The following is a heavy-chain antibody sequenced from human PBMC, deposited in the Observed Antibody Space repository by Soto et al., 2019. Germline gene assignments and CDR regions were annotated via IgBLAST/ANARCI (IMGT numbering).Heavy chain of an antibody. CDR2: TYYSGNT. V-gene: IGHV4-59*01. CDR3: ARSPVRYINHFGEVTPSLDY. D-gene: IGHD3-3*01. CDR1: GGSITSFF. Sequence: SETLSLTCSVSGGSITSFFWSWIRQPPGKGLEWIGKTYYSGNTHYNPSLKSRVTISVDLSKNQFSLELRSVTAADTAVYYCARSPVRYINHFGEVTPSLDYWGQGALVTVSS. J-gene: IGHJ4*02.